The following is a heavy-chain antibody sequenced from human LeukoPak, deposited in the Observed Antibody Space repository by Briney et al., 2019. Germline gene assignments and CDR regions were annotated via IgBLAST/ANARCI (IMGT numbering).Heavy chain of an antibody. D-gene: IGHD6-19*01. Sequence: SETLSLTCTVSGCSISRHVWSWIRQPPGKGLEWIGNIYNSGTTNYNPSLNSRVTMSVDTSKNQLSLQLTSVTAADTAVYYCTKATQWLAFDYWGRGTLVTVSS. CDR3: TKATQWLAFDY. CDR2: IYNSGTT. CDR1: GCSISRHV. J-gene: IGHJ4*02. V-gene: IGHV4-59*11.